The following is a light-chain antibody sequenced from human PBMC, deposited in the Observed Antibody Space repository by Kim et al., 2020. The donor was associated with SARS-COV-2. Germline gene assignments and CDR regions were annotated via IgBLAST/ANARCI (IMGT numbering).Light chain of an antibody. Sequence: TLSAYIGDTVSMTCRASQSITSGLAWYQQKPGKAPNLLIYAVSSLDSGVPSRFSGSGSGTQFTLTISSLQPDDFATYYCQQHNGYFGGGTKVDIK. J-gene: IGKJ4*01. CDR1: QSITSG. CDR2: AVS. V-gene: IGKV1-5*01. CDR3: QQHNGY.